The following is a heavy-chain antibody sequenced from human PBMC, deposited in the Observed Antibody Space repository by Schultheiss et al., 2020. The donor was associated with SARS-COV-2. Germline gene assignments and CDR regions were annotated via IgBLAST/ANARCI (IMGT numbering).Heavy chain of an antibody. V-gene: IGHV1-8*02. Sequence: ASVKVSCKASGYTFTGYYMHWVRQAPGQGLEWMGWMNPNSGNTGYAQKFQGRVTMTRNTSISTAYMELSSLRSEDTAVYYCARGRAAARGGRYYYYMDVWGKGTTVTVSS. CDR1: GYTFTGYY. CDR3: ARGRAAARGGRYYYYMDV. CDR2: MNPNSGNT. D-gene: IGHD6-13*01. J-gene: IGHJ6*03.